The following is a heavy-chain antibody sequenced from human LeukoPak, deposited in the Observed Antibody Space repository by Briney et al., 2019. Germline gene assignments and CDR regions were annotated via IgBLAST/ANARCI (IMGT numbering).Heavy chain of an antibody. CDR1: EFTFSNNW. Sequence: GGSLRLSCAASEFTFSNNWMSWVRQAPGKGPEWVASIKEDGSIKYYVDSVKGRFTISRDNAKNSLYLQMSSLRAEDTAVYYCAKDDAWLRFGEWSQGTLVTVSS. D-gene: IGHD3-10*01. CDR3: AKDDAWLRFGE. J-gene: IGHJ4*02. V-gene: IGHV3-7*01. CDR2: IKEDGSIK.